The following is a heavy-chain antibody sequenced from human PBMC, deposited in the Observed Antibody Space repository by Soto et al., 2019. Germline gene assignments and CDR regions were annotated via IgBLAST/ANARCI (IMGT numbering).Heavy chain of an antibody. Sequence: EVQLLDSGGGLVQPGGSLRLSCAASGFTFSNYAMSWVRQAPGKGLEWVSGVGGSGDSTYYADSVKGRFTISSDNSKDTLKLQMTSSRAEDTDEYYCAKSPVGYCSGGSCYPPHYFDYWGQGTLVTYSS. CDR2: VGGSGDST. D-gene: IGHD2-15*01. CDR1: GFTFSNYA. V-gene: IGHV3-23*01. J-gene: IGHJ4*02. CDR3: AKSPVGYCSGGSCYPPHYFDY.